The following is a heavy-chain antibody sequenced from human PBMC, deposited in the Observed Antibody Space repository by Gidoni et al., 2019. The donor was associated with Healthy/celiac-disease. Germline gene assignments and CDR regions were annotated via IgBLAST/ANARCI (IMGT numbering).Heavy chain of an antibody. CDR1: GGTFSSYA. V-gene: IGHV1-69*01. CDR2: IIPIFGTA. D-gene: IGHD3-10*01. Sequence: QVKLVQSGAEVKKPGSSVKVSCKAAGGTFSSYAISWVRQAPGQGLEWMGGIIPIFGTANSAQKFQGRVTITADESTSTAYMELSRLRSEDTAVYYCARVVVRIRDYYGSGSYPKYFDYWGQGTLVTVSS. J-gene: IGHJ4*02. CDR3: ARVVVRIRDYYGSGSYPKYFDY.